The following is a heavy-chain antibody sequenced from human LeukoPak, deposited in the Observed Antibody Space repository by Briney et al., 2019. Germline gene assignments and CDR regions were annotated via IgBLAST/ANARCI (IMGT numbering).Heavy chain of an antibody. D-gene: IGHD1-26*01. CDR2: FDPEDGET. CDR1: GYTFTSYY. CDR3: ATSYGYSGSYPDY. V-gene: IGHV1-24*01. J-gene: IGHJ4*02. Sequence: ASVKVSCKASGYTFTSYYMHWVRQAPGKGLEWMGGFDPEDGETIYAQKFQGRVTMTEDTSTDTAYMELSSLRSEDTAVYYCATSYGYSGSYPDYWGQGTLVTVSS.